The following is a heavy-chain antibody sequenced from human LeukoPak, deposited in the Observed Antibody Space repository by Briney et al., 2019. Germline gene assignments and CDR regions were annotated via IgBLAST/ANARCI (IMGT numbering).Heavy chain of an antibody. V-gene: IGHV3-11*01. D-gene: IGHD2-15*01. J-gene: IGHJ4*02. CDR2: ISDSGSTI. CDR1: GFMFSDHY. CDR3: ARDHDSLGY. Sequence: GGSLRLSCAASGFMFSDHYMSWSRQAPGKGLEWISYISDSGSTIYYADPVKGRFTISRDNAKKSLFLQMNRLRADDTAVYYCARDHDSLGYWGQGTLVTVSS.